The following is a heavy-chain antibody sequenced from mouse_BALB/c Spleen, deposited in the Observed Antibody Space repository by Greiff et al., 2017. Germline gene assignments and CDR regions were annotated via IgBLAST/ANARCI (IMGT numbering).Heavy chain of an antibody. D-gene: IGHD3-2*01. CDR2: ISSGGST. Sequence: EVQLVESGGGLVKPGGSLKLSCAASGFTFSSYAMSWVRQTPEKRLEWVASISSGGSTYYPDSVKGRFTISRDNARNILYLQMSSLRSEDTAMYYCARGRHQGYFDVWGAGTTVTVSS. V-gene: IGHV5-6-5*01. CDR1: GFTFSSYA. J-gene: IGHJ1*01. CDR3: ARGRHQGYFDV.